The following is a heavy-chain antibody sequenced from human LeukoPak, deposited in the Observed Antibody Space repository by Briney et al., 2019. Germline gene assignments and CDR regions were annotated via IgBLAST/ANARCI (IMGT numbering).Heavy chain of an antibody. V-gene: IGHV4-39*01. D-gene: IGHD3-10*01. J-gene: IGHJ4*02. Sequence: PSETLSLTCTVSGGSISSSSYYWGWIRQPPGKGLEWIGGIYYSGSTYYNPSLKSRVTISVGTSKNQFYLKLSSVTAADTAVYYCASQDERITMVRGVIRFDYWGQGTLVTVSS. CDR1: GGSISSSSYY. CDR3: ASQDERITMVRGVIRFDY. CDR2: IYYSGST.